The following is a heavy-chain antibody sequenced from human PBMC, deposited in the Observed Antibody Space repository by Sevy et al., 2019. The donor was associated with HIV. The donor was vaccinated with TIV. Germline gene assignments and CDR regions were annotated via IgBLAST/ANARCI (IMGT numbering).Heavy chain of an antibody. CDR1: GGSISNSDSY. Sequence: SETLSLTCSVSGGSISNSDSYWSWMRQPPGKGLEWIGYIHYSGGTYYNPFLKSRVAMSVDTSEKQFSLRLSFLTAADTAIYYCANKRGYSHGPFDSWGQGTLVTVSS. D-gene: IGHD5-12*01. V-gene: IGHV4-30-4*01. CDR3: ANKRGYSHGPFDS. CDR2: IHYSGGT. J-gene: IGHJ4*02.